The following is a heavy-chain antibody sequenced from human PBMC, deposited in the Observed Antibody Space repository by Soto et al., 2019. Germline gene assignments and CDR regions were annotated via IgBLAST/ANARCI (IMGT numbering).Heavy chain of an antibody. Sequence: QLQLQESGSRLVKASQTLSLTCAVSGGSISSGGFSCNWIRQPPGKGLEWIGYIYHSGSTYFNPSLKSRVTMSVERSTNQFSLKLSSVTAADTAVYYCACRVSDYFDYWGQGTPVTVSS. CDR2: IYHSGST. CDR3: ACRVSDYFDY. D-gene: IGHD6-19*01. CDR1: GGSISSGGFS. V-gene: IGHV4-30-2*01. J-gene: IGHJ4*02.